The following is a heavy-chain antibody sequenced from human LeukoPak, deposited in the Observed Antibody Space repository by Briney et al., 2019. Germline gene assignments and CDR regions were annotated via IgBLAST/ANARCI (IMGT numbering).Heavy chain of an antibody. CDR3: ARAGGSYGGNLDY. V-gene: IGHV4-31*03. CDR2: IYESGST. D-gene: IGHD4-23*01. CDR1: GGSISSLGYY. J-gene: IGHJ4*02. Sequence: SETLSLTCTVSGGSISSLGYYWSWIPQHPGKGLEWIGYIYESGSTYYNPSLKSRVTRSVDTSKHHFSLKLGSVTAADTVVYYCARAGGSYGGNLDYWGEATQVTDSS.